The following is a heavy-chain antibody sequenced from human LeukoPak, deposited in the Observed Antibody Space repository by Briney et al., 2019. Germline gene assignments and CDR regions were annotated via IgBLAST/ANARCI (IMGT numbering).Heavy chain of an antibody. D-gene: IGHD2-8*01. J-gene: IGHJ4*02. CDR1: GFTFMNYA. CDR3: AKDPDCTSGICYAFFDY. Sequence: GGSLRLSCATSGFTFMNYAMSWVRQAPGKGLEWVSGISGSGSSTYYADSLKGRFTISRDNSKDTLYVQMNSLRAEDTAVYYCAKDPDCTSGICYAFFDYWGQGTLVTVSS. CDR2: ISGSGSST. V-gene: IGHV3-23*01.